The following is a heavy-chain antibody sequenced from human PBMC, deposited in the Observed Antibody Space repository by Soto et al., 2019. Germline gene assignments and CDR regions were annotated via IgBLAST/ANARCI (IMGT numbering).Heavy chain of an antibody. V-gene: IGHV4-61*08. CDR1: GDSISSGAYY. D-gene: IGHD6-13*01. Sequence: SETLSLTCTVSGDSISSGAYYWSWIRQHQGKGMEWIGYIFYSVSTNYNPSLKSRVTISLDTSKNQFSLKLSSVTAADTAVYYCARLYGIAAADYWGQGTLVTVSS. J-gene: IGHJ4*02. CDR3: ARLYGIAAADY. CDR2: IFYSVST.